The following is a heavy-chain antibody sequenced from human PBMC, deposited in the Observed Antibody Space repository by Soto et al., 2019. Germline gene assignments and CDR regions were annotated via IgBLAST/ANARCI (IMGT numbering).Heavy chain of an antibody. V-gene: IGHV1-69*10. CDR1: GGTFSSYT. D-gene: IGHD3-3*01. J-gene: IGHJ5*02. CDR3: ARDQITIFGVVTPGWFDP. CDR2: IIPILGIA. Sequence: VKVSCKASGGTFSSYTISWVRQAPGQGLEWMGRIIPILGIANYAQKFQGRVTITADKSTSTAYMELSSLRSEDTAVYYCARDQITIFGVVTPGWFDPWGQGTLVTVSS.